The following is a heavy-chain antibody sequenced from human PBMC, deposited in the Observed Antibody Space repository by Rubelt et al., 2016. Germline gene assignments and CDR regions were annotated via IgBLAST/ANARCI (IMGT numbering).Heavy chain of an antibody. CDR2: IKSDGSEK. CDR3: AGSFSVAAF. J-gene: IGHJ4*02. CDR1: GFTFSSYW. Sequence: EVQLVESGGGLVQPGGSLRLSCAVSGFTFSSYWMSWVRQAPGKGLEWVAYIKSDGSEKDSVESVKGRFIISRDNARNSLYLQMNNLGVEDTAVYYCAGSFSVAAFWGQGTLVTVSS. V-gene: IGHV3-7*01. D-gene: IGHD5/OR15-5a*01.